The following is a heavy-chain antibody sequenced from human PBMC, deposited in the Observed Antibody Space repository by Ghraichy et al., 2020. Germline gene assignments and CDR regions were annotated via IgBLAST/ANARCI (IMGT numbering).Heavy chain of an antibody. D-gene: IGHD2-21*02. CDR2: ISYDGSNK. Sequence: GESLNISCAASGFTVSSYGMHWVRQAPGKGLEWVTVISYDGSNKYYADSVKGRFTISRDSSKNTLYLQMNSLRAEDTAVYYCAKPLGVTGAFDLWGQGTMVTVSS. J-gene: IGHJ3*01. V-gene: IGHV3-30*18. CDR3: AKPLGVTGAFDL. CDR1: GFTVSSYG.